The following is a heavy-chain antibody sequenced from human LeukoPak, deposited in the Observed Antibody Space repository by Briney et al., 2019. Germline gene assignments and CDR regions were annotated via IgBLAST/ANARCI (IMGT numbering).Heavy chain of an antibody. CDR3: ARLGDIVATTGGGFDY. V-gene: IGHV4-39*01. CDR2: IYYSGST. J-gene: IGHJ4*02. CDR1: GGSISSSSYY. D-gene: IGHD5-12*01. Sequence: PSETLSLTCTVSGGSISSSSYYWGWIRQPPGKGLEWIGSIYYSGSTYYNPSLKSRVTISVDTSKNQFSLKLSSVTAADTAVHYCARLGDIVATTGGGFDYWGQGTLVTVSS.